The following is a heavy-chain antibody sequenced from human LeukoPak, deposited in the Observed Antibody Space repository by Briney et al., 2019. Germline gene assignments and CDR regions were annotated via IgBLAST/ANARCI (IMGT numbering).Heavy chain of an antibody. CDR1: GYTFTSYG. CDR3: ARDLVGAYAFDI. V-gene: IGHV1-18*01. D-gene: IGHD1-26*01. Sequence: ASVKASCKASGYTFTSYGISWVRQAPGQGLEWMGWISAYNGNTNYAQKLQGRVTMTTDTSTSTAYMELRSLRSDDTAVYYCARDLVGAYAFDIWGQGTMVTVSS. CDR2: ISAYNGNT. J-gene: IGHJ3*02.